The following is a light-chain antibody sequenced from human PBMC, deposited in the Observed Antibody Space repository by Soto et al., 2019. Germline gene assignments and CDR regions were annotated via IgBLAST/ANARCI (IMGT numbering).Light chain of an antibody. J-gene: IGLJ2*01. CDR1: SSDVGGYNY. Sequence: QSVLTQPASVSGSPGQSITISCTGTSSDVGGYNYVSWYQQHPGKAPKLMIYDVSNRPSGVSNRFSGSKSGNTASLTISGLQAEDEADYDCISYTGSSTYVVFGGGTKLTVL. V-gene: IGLV2-14*01. CDR3: ISYTGSSTYVV. CDR2: DVS.